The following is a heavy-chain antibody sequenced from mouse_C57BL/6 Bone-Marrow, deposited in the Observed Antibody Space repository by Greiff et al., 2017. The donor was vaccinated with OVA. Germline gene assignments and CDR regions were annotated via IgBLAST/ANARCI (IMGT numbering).Heavy chain of an antibody. Sequence: EVKLVESGEGLVKPGGSLKLSCAASGFTFSSYAMSWVRQTPEKRLEWVAYISSGGDYIYYADTVKGRFTISRDNARNTLYLQMSSLKSEDTAMYYCTRDLAYYSNYWYFDVWGTGTTVTVSS. D-gene: IGHD2-5*01. CDR1: GFTFSSYA. J-gene: IGHJ1*03. CDR3: TRDLAYYSNYWYFDV. V-gene: IGHV5-9-1*02. CDR2: ISSGGDYI.